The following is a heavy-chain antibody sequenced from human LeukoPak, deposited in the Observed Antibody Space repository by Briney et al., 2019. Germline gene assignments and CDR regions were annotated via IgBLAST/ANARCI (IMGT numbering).Heavy chain of an antibody. CDR3: AKVIPASMVRGGNDY. CDR2: ISGSGGST. Sequence: PGGSLRLSCAASGFTFSSYAMSWVRQAPGKGLEWVSAISGSGGSTYYADSVQGRFTISRDNSKNTLYLQMNSLRAEDTAVYYCAKVIPASMVRGGNDYWGQGTLVTVSS. D-gene: IGHD3-10*01. V-gene: IGHV3-23*01. J-gene: IGHJ4*02. CDR1: GFTFSSYA.